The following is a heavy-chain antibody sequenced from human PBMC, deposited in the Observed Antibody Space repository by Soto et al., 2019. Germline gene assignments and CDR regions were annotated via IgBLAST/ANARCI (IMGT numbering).Heavy chain of an antibody. Sequence: PGGSLRLSCAASGFTFSSYSMNLVRQAPGKGLEWFSYISSSSSTIYYADSVKGRFTISRDNAKNSLYLQMNSLRDEDTAVYYCARDPPYYDSSGYYLPEYFQHWGQGTLVTVSS. CDR2: ISSSSSTI. D-gene: IGHD3-22*01. CDR1: GFTFSSYS. J-gene: IGHJ1*01. CDR3: ARDPPYYDSSGYYLPEYFQH. V-gene: IGHV3-48*02.